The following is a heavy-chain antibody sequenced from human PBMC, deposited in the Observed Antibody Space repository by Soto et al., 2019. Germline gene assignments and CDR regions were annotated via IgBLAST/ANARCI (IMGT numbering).Heavy chain of an antibody. V-gene: IGHV1-18*01. CDR3: ARDRNSYYDILTGYHPFDY. J-gene: IGHJ4*02. D-gene: IGHD3-9*01. Sequence: QVQLVQSGAEVKKPGASVKVSCKASGYTFTSYGISWVRQAPGQGLEWMGWISSYNGNTNYAQKLQGRVTKTTDAPTSTGCMERGSLISDDTAVYYCARDRNSYYDILTGYHPFDYWGQGTLVTVSS. CDR1: GYTFTSYG. CDR2: ISSYNGNT.